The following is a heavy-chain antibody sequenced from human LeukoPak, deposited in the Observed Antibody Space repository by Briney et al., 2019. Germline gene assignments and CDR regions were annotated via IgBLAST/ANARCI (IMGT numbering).Heavy chain of an antibody. J-gene: IGHJ4*02. CDR2: ISGSGGKT. V-gene: IGHV3-23*01. Sequence: GGSLRLSCAASGFTVSSNYMSWVRQAPGKGLEWVSVISGSGGKTYYADSVKGRFTISRDNSKNTLYLQMNSLRAEDTAIYYCAKAPVGANYYDSSGYFDYWGQGTLVTVSS. CDR3: AKAPVGANYYDSSGYFDY. CDR1: GFTVSSNY. D-gene: IGHD3-22*01.